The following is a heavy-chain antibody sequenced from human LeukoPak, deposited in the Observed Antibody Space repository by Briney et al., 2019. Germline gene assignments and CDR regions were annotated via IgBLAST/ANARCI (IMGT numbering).Heavy chain of an antibody. Sequence: ASVKVSCKVSGSTLNDISIHWVRQAPGKGLEWMGSFDPEHGETIHTQKFRGRVTMTEDTFTDTSYMEMTSLTSEDTAVYFCATAGPLTYDDGDAVFAFDVWGQGTMVTVSS. CDR2: FDPEHGET. CDR3: ATAGPLTYDDGDAVFAFDV. V-gene: IGHV1-24*01. J-gene: IGHJ3*01. D-gene: IGHD4-17*01. CDR1: GSTLNDIS.